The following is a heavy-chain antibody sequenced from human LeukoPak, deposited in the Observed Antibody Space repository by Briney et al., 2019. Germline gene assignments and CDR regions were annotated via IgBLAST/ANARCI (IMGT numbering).Heavy chain of an antibody. CDR2: ISHDGKSE. D-gene: IGHD2-8*02. CDR3: ARAHRHPGSSLPVVVLGRSFALDF. Sequence: PGGSLRLSCAASGFTFSSYGMHWVRQAPGKGLEWVAVISHDGKSEYVADSVNGRFTISRDNSKDTLFLQLNSLRIEDTALYYCARAHRHPGSSLPVVVLGRSFALDFWGQGTMVAVSS. CDR1: GFTFSSYG. J-gene: IGHJ3*01. V-gene: IGHV3-30*03.